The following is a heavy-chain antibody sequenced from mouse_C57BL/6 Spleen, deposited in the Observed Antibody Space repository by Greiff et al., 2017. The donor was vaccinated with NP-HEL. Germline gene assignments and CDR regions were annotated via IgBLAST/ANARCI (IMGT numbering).Heavy chain of an antibody. CDR2: IDPEDGDT. Sequence: VQLQQSGAELVRPGASVKLSCTASGFNIKDYYMHWVKQRPEQGLEWIGRIDPEDGDTEYAPKFQGKATMTADTSSNTAYLQLSSLTSEDTAVYYCTSNYYGSSYFDYWGKGTTLTVSS. J-gene: IGHJ2*01. V-gene: IGHV14-1*01. CDR3: TSNYYGSSYFDY. D-gene: IGHD1-1*01. CDR1: GFNIKDYY.